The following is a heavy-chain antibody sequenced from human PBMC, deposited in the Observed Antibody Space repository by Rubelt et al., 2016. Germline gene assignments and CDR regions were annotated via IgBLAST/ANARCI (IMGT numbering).Heavy chain of an antibody. Sequence: QLQLQESGPGLVKPSETLSLTCTVSGGSISSSSYYWGWIRQPPGKGLEWIGSIYYSGSTYYNPSLKSRVTISLDASKNQFSLKRSSVTAADTAVYYCASRPAAIGSGYYYYYMDVWGKGTTVTVSS. CDR3: ASRPAAIGSGYYYYYMDV. CDR1: GGSISSSSYY. V-gene: IGHV4-39*01. D-gene: IGHD2-2*01. CDR2: IYYSGST. J-gene: IGHJ6*03.